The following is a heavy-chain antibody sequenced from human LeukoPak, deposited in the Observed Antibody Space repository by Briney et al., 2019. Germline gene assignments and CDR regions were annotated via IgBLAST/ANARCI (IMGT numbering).Heavy chain of an antibody. D-gene: IGHD3-22*01. J-gene: IGHJ4*02. CDR1: GGSISSSSYY. CDR3: ARGDGAYYYPFDY. CDR2: IYYSGST. Sequence: SETLSLTCTVSGGSISSSSYYWGWIRQPPGKGLEWIGSIYYSGSTYYNPSLKSRVTISVDTSKNQFSLNLTSVTAADTAVYYCARGDGAYYYPFDYWGQGTLVTVSS. V-gene: IGHV4-39*07.